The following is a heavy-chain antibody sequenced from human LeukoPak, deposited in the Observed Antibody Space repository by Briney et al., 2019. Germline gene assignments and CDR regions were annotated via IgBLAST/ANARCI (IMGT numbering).Heavy chain of an antibody. CDR3: VRSLRSADF. J-gene: IGHJ4*02. CDR1: GFTFSNYW. V-gene: IGHV3-74*01. Sequence: PGGSLRLSCEASGFTFSNYWMHWVRQAPGKGLMWVSQISTDGSQTFYADSVKGRFTISRDNAKSTLFLQMDSLRPEDTAVYYCVRSLRSADFWGQGTLVTVSS. CDR2: ISTDGSQT.